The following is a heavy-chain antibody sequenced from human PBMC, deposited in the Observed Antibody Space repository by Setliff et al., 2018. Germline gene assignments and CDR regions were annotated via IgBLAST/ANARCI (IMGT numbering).Heavy chain of an antibody. CDR1: GITFSNYA. CDR2: ISGGGDGT. D-gene: IGHD2-15*01. CDR3: VKDRYCSGGSCYDWDY. V-gene: IGHV3-23*01. J-gene: IGHJ4*02. Sequence: PGGSLRLSCAASGITFSNYAMSWVRQAPGKGLEWVSAISGGGDGTYYADSVKGRFIISRDNSKNTLYLQMNSLRVEDTAVYYCVKDRYCSGGSCYDWDYWSQGTLVTVSS.